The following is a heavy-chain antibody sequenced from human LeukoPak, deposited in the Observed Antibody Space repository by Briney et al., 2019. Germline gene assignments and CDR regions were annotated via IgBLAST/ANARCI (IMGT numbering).Heavy chain of an antibody. D-gene: IGHD4-17*01. V-gene: IGHV3-48*03. Sequence: GGSLRLSCAASGFTFSSYEMNWVRQAPGKVLGWVSYISSSASTVYYADSVKGRFTISRDNAKNSLYLQMNSLRAEDTAVYYCAKKRGTPVTTIDIWGQGTMLTVSS. CDR1: GFTFSSYE. CDR2: ISSSASTV. J-gene: IGHJ3*02. CDR3: AKKRGTPVTTIDI.